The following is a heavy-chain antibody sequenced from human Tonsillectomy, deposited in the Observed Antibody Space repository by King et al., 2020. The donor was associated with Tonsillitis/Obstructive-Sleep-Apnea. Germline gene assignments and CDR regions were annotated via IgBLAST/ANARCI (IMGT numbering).Heavy chain of an antibody. CDR1: GFTFSSYA. V-gene: IGHV3-23*04. D-gene: IGHD2-21*01. CDR2: ISGSGGST. Sequence: VQLVESGGGLVQPGGSLRLSCAASGFTFSSYAMSWVRQAPGKGREGVTAISGSGGSTYDADSVKGRLTISRDNSKNTLYLQMNSLRAEDTAVYYCAKANYCGGDCYYFDYWGQGTLVTVSS. J-gene: IGHJ4*02. CDR3: AKANYCGGDCYYFDY.